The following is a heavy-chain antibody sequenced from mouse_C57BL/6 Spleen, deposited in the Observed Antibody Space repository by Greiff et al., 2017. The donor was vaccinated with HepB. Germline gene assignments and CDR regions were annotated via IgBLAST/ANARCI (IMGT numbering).Heavy chain of an antibody. CDR2: IYPGDGDT. CDR1: GYAFSSSW. V-gene: IGHV1-82*01. D-gene: IGHD2-1*01. Sequence: QVQLQQSGPELVKPGASVKISCKASGYAFSSSWMNWVKQRPGKGLEWIGRIYPGDGDTNYNGKFKGKATLTADKSSSTAYMQLSSLTSEDSAVYFCAREIYYDYYAMDYWGQGTSVTVSS. J-gene: IGHJ4*01. CDR3: AREIYYDYYAMDY.